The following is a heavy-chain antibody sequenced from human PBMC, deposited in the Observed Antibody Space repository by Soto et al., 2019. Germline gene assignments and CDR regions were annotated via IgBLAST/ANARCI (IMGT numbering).Heavy chain of an antibody. D-gene: IGHD2-21*01. Sequence: RGPLRLSCAASGFTFSSYWMHWVRQAPGKGLVWVSRINSDGSSTSYADSVKGRFTISRDNAKNTLYLQMNSLRAEDTGVYYCARAPRIPDPWGQGTLVTVSS. CDR3: ARAPRIPDP. CDR2: INSDGSST. CDR1: GFTFSSYW. V-gene: IGHV3-74*01. J-gene: IGHJ5*02.